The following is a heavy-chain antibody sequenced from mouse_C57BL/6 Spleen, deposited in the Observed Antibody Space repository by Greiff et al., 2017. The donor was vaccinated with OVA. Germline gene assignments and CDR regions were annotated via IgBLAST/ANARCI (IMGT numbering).Heavy chain of an antibody. Sequence: DVMLVESGEGLVKPGGSLKLSCAASGFTFSSYAMSWVRQTPEKRLEWVAYISSGGDYTYYADTVKGRFTISRDNARHTLYLQMSSLKSEDTAMYYCTRSRTPFDYWGQGTTLTVSS. J-gene: IGHJ2*01. CDR3: TRSRTPFDY. CDR1: GFTFSSYA. D-gene: IGHD1-1*01. V-gene: IGHV5-9-1*02. CDR2: ISSGGDYT.